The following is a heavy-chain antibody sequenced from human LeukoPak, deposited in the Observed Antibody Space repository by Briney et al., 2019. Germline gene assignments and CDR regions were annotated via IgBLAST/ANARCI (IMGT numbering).Heavy chain of an antibody. J-gene: IGHJ4*02. CDR1: GCSISSSSYY. CDR2: IYYSGST. Sequence: PSETLCLTCTVSGCSISSSSYYWGWIRQPPGMGLEWIGSIYYSGSTYYNSSLKSRVTISVDTFKNHFSLKLSSVTAADTAVYFCASGLMDYDFLTGYFDYWGQGTLVTVSS. V-gene: IGHV4-39*07. CDR3: ASGLMDYDFLTGYFDY. D-gene: IGHD3-9*01.